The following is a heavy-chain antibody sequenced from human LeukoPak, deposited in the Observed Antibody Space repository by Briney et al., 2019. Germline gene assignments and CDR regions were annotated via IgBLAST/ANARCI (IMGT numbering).Heavy chain of an antibody. J-gene: IGHJ4*02. Sequence: SVKVSCKASGGTFSSYAFSWVRQAPGQGLEWMGGIIPIFTTANYAQKFQGRVTITADESTSTVYMELSRLRSEDTAVYYCAREVEYYGSGSYWGVFDYWGQGTLVTVSS. CDR1: GGTFSSYA. CDR3: AREVEYYGSGSYWGVFDY. D-gene: IGHD3-10*01. CDR2: IIPIFTTA. V-gene: IGHV1-69*13.